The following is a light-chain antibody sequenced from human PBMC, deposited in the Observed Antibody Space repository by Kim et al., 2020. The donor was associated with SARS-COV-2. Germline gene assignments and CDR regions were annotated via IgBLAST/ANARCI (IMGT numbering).Light chain of an antibody. CDR2: AAS. J-gene: IGKJ4*01. CDR3: LQHHVYPLT. Sequence: DVQMTQSPSAMSASVGDRVTITCRASQAIGNYLAWFQQKPGKGPKRLIYAASNLQSGVPSRFSGSGSGTEFTLTISSLQPEDFATYFCLQHHVYPLTFGGGTKVDIK. CDR1: QAIGNY. V-gene: IGKV1-17*03.